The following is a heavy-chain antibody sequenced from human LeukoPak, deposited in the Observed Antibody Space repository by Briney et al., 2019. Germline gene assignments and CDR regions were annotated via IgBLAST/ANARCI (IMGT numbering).Heavy chain of an antibody. V-gene: IGHV3-23*01. Sequence: PGGSLRLSRAASGFTFSNYAMTWVRQAPGKGLEWVSGISANGDTTYYVDSVRGRFTISRDNSKNSVFLQMNSLRDADTAVYYCVKDFWPARDGGGYYSPFEYWGEGTLVTVSS. D-gene: IGHD3-22*01. J-gene: IGHJ4*02. CDR1: GFTFSNYA. CDR3: VKDFWPARDGGGYYSPFEY. CDR2: ISANGDTT.